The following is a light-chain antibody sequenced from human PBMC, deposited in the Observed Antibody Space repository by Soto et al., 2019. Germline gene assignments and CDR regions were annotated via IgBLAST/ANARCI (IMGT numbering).Light chain of an antibody. Sequence: QAVVTQEPSLTVSPGGTVTLTCGSSTGAVITGHYPYWFQQKPGQAPRTLIYDTSDKHSWTPARFSGSLLGGKAALTLSGAQPEDEADYYRLLYYGGARVFGGGTKLTVL. CDR3: LLYYGGARV. CDR2: DTS. V-gene: IGLV7-46*01. J-gene: IGLJ3*02. CDR1: TGAVITGHY.